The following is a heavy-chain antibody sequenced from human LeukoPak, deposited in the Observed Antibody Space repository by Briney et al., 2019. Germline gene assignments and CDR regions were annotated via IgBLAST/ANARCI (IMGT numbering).Heavy chain of an antibody. CDR2: IIPIFGSA. J-gene: IGHJ4*02. V-gene: IGHV1-69*05. D-gene: IGHD2-15*01. CDR3: AREGYCSGSNCYSFEY. Sequence: GSSVKVSCKASGGTFSSYAVSWVRQAPGQGLEWMGGIIPIFGSANYAQKFQGRVTMTRDMSTSTVYMELTSLRSEDTAVYFCAREGYCSGSNCYSFEYWGQGTLVTVSS. CDR1: GGTFSSYA.